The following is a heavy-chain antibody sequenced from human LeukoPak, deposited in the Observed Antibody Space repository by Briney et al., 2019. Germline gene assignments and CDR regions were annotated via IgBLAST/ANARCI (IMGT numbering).Heavy chain of an antibody. Sequence: PGGSLRLSCAASGFTVSSKYMSWVRQAPGKGLEWVSVIYSGGSTYYADSEKGRFTISRDNSKNTLYLQMNSLRAEDTAVYYCARERGGVPAAISGQYYYYYGMDVWGQGTTVTVSS. CDR2: IYSGGST. D-gene: IGHD2-2*01. CDR3: ARERGGVPAAISGQYYYYYGMDV. CDR1: GFTVSSKY. J-gene: IGHJ6*02. V-gene: IGHV3-53*01.